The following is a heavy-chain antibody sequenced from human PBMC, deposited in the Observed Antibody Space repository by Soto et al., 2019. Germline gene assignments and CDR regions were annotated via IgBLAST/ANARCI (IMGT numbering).Heavy chain of an antibody. CDR3: AREDYGMDV. V-gene: IGHV3-33*01. CDR2: IWYDGSNK. Sequence: QVQLVESGGGVVQPGRSLRLSCAASGFTFSSYGMHWVRQAPGKGLEWVAVIWYDGSNKYYADSVKGRFTISRDNSKNTLYLQMNSLRDEDTAVYYCAREDYGMDVWGQGTTVTVSS. J-gene: IGHJ6*02. CDR1: GFTFSSYG.